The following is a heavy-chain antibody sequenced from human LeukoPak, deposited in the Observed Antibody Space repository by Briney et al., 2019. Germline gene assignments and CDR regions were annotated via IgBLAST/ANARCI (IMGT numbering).Heavy chain of an antibody. CDR2: ISPHSGFT. D-gene: IGHD7-27*01. CDR3: ARQTGDDALDI. V-gene: IGHV1-2*02. CDR1: GYTLSGHY. J-gene: IGHJ3*02. Sequence: ASVKVSCKASGYTLSGHYIHWVREAPGQGLEWMGWISPHSGFTMYPQRFQGRVTMTTDTSISTAFLEVRRLRSDDTAAYYCARQTGDDALDIWGQGTMITVYS.